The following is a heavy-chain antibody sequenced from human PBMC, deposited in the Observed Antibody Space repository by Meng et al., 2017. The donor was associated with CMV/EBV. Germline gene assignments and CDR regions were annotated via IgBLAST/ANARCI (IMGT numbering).Heavy chain of an antibody. CDR3: ARGDRSGSYYDYYYYGMDV. J-gene: IGHJ6*02. CDR2: ISSSSSYI. D-gene: IGHD1-26*01. CDR1: GFTFSSYS. V-gene: IGHV3-21*01. Sequence: GESLKISCAASGFTFSSYSMNWVRQAPGKGLEWVSSISSSSSYIYYADSVKGRFTISRDNAKNSLYLQMNSLRAEDTAVYYCARGDRSGSYYDYYYYGMDVWGQGTTVTVSS.